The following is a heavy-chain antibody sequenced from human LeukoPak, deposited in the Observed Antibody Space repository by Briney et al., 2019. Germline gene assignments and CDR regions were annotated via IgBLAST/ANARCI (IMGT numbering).Heavy chain of an antibody. J-gene: IGHJ4*02. CDR2: ISGYNGNT. D-gene: IGHD5-12*01. CDR3: ARSGRGTYYYFDL. CDR1: TYTFTRCG. Sequence: GASVKVSCKASTYTFTRCGISWVRQAPGQGLEWMGWISGYNGNTNYAQKFLGRVSMTADTATSTAYMELRSLTSDDTAMYYCARSGRGTYYYFDLWGQGTLVTVSS. V-gene: IGHV1-18*01.